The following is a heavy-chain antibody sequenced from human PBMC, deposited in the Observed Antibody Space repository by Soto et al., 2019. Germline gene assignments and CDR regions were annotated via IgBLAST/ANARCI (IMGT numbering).Heavy chain of an antibody. Sequence: QVQLVQSGAEVKKPGSSVKVSCKASGGTFSSNAISWVRQAPGQGLEWMGGIIPIYASPNYAQNFQGRVTVTADKAKSTAYLELSRLKFAVSAIYYCAVTVTGSRSPLAHWGRGTLVIVSS. CDR3: AVTVTGSRSPLAH. J-gene: IGHJ4*02. CDR1: GGTFSSNA. D-gene: IGHD3-9*01. V-gene: IGHV1-69*06. CDR2: IIPIYASP.